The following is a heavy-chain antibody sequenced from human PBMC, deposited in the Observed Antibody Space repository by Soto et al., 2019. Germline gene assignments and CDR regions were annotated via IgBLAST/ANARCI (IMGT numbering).Heavy chain of an antibody. CDR2: INPSVRTT. Sequence: SVKISCKASGGTFSSYAISWVRQAPGQGLEWMGGINPSVRTTNYAQKFQGRVTITRDTSTSTVYMDLSSLGSEDTAVYYCERVPFYYGSGSYFDYWGQGTLVTVSS. J-gene: IGHJ4*02. CDR1: GGTFSSYA. V-gene: IGHV1-69*05. D-gene: IGHD3-10*01. CDR3: ERVPFYYGSGSYFDY.